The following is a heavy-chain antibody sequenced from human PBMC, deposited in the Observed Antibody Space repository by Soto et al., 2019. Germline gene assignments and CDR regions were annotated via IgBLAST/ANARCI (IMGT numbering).Heavy chain of an antibody. D-gene: IGHD3-16*01. CDR1: GFTFSSHW. Sequence: EVQLVESGGGSVQPGGSLRLSCAASGFTFSSHWMHWARQAPGEGLVWVARINPDGSTTNFADSVKGRFTVSRDNAKNTVYLQVNSLRAGDTAVYYCARGGLYAYYKDIRGQGTLVTVSS. CDR2: INPDGSTT. CDR3: ARGGLYAYYKDI. V-gene: IGHV3-74*01. J-gene: IGHJ4*02.